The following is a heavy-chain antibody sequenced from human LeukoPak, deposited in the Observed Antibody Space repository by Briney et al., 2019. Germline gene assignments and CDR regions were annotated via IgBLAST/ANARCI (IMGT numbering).Heavy chain of an antibody. CDR3: ASSGLKGLLPSWYFDL. CDR2: IYYSGST. J-gene: IGHJ2*01. Sequence: SETLSLTRTVSGGSISSGDYYWSWIRQPPGKGLEWIGYIYYSGSTYYNPSLKSRVTISVDTSKNQFSLKLSSVTAADTAVYYCASSGLKGLLPSWYFDLWGRGTLVTVSS. D-gene: IGHD2-21*01. V-gene: IGHV4-30-4*08. CDR1: GGSISSGDYY.